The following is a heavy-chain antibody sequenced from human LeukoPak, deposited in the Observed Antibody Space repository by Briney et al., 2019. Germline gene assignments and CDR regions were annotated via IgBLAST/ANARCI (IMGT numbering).Heavy chain of an antibody. D-gene: IGHD2-8*01. CDR1: GFNFNSNA. V-gene: IGHV3-23*01. J-gene: IGHJ4*02. Sequence: GGSLRLSCATSGFNFNSNAMTWVRQAPGKGLECVSAITAPGDATYYADSVKGRFSISRDNSKNTLYLQLNSLKAEDTAHYYCAKAFGTNGYFQLPIDFWGQGTLVTVSS. CDR2: ITAPGDAT. CDR3: AKAFGTNGYFQLPIDF.